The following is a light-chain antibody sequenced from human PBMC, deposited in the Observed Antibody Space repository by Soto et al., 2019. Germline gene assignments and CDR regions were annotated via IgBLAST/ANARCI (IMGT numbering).Light chain of an antibody. J-gene: IGLJ2*01. V-gene: IGLV2-14*01. CDR2: DVS. CDR1: SSDVGGYNY. CDR3: SSYTSSSTLGVV. Sequence: QSALTQPACVSGSPGQSITISCAGTSSDVGGYNYVSWYQQHPGKAPKLMIYDVSNRPSGVSNRFSGSKSGNTASLTISGLQAEDEADYYCSSYTSSSTLGVVFGGGTKVTVL.